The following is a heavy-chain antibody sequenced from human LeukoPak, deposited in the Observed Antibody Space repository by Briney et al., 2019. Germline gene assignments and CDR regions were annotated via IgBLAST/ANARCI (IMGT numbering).Heavy chain of an antibody. CDR2: INTDTGNP. D-gene: IGHD3-10*01. CDR1: GYKFISYA. V-gene: IGHV7-4-1*02. Sequence: ASVTVSCKGSGYKFISYAMNWVRQAPGQGPEWMGWINTDTGNPTYARGFTGQYVFSVDTSVTTAYLQINSLRTEDTAVYYCARGGYYGGSGTYGFFDYWGQGSLVTVSS. CDR3: ARGGYYGGSGTYGFFDY. J-gene: IGHJ4*03.